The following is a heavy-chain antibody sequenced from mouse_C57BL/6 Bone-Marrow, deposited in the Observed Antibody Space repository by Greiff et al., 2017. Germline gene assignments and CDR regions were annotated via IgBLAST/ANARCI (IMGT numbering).Heavy chain of an antibody. D-gene: IGHD2-5*01. Sequence: EVQLQQSGAELVRPGASVKFSCTASGFNIKDDYMHWVKQRPEQGLEWIGWIDPENGDTEYASKFQGKATITADTSSNTAYLQLSSLTSEDTAVYYCTFYIKWTWFAYWGQGTLVTVSA. J-gene: IGHJ3*01. CDR3: TFYIKWTWFAY. CDR2: IDPENGDT. V-gene: IGHV14-4*01. CDR1: GFNIKDDY.